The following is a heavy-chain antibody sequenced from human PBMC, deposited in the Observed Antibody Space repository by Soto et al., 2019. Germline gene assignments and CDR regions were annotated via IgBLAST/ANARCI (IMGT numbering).Heavy chain of an antibody. Sequence: ASVKVSCKAPGYTFTSYGISWVRQAPGQGLEWMGWISAYNGNTNYAQKFQGRVTMTTDTSTSTAYMELSRLRSDDTAVYYCARDAGRITMIVVAQDGMDVWGQGTTVTVSS. CDR1: GYTFTSYG. CDR2: ISAYNGNT. D-gene: IGHD3-22*01. J-gene: IGHJ6*02. V-gene: IGHV1-18*01. CDR3: ARDAGRITMIVVAQDGMDV.